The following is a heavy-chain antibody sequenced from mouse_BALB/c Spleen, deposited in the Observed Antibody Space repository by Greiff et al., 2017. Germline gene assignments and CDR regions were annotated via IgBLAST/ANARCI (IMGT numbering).Heavy chain of an antibody. V-gene: IGHV1S81*02. CDR1: GYTFTSYW. CDR2: INPSNGRT. CDR3: ARSKELRGTDY. D-gene: IGHD1-1*01. Sequence: VQLQQPGAELVKPGASVKLSCKASGYTFTSYWMHWVKQRPGQGLEWIGEINPSNGRTNYNEKFKSKATLTVDKSSSTAYMQLSSLTSEDSAVYYCARSKELRGTDYWGQGTTLTVSS. J-gene: IGHJ2*01.